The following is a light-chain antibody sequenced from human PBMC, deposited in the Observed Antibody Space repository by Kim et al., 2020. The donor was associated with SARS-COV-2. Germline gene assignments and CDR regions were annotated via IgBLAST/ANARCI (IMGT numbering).Light chain of an antibody. CDR1: QGISSW. CDR2: DAS. J-gene: IGKJ2*01. V-gene: IGKV1-12*01. CDR3: HQANSFPYI. Sequence: DIQMTQSPSSVSASVGDRVTITCRASQGISSWLAWYQQKPGKAAKLLIYDASSLQSGVPSRLSGSGSGTDFTLTISSLHPEEFATYESHQANSFPYIFGQGTKLEI.